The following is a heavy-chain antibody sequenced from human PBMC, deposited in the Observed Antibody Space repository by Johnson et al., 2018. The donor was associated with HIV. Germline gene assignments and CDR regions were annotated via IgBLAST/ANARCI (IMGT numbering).Heavy chain of an antibody. Sequence: QVQLVESGGGVVQPGGSLRLSCAASGFTFSSYGMHWVRQAPGKGLEWVAVISYVGTNEYYADSVKGRLTISRDNSKNTLYLQMSSLRAEDTALYYCARERAVTTKGYDEDAFDIWGQGTMVTVSS. CDR2: ISYVGTNE. D-gene: IGHD4-17*01. V-gene: IGHV3-30*19. CDR3: ARERAVTTKGYDEDAFDI. CDR1: GFTFSSYG. J-gene: IGHJ3*02.